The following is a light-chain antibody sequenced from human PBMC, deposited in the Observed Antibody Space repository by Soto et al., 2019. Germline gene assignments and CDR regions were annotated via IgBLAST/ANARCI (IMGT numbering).Light chain of an antibody. CDR3: SSYAGSNNRV. CDR2: EVS. V-gene: IGLV2-8*01. CDR1: SSDVGGYNY. J-gene: IGLJ1*01. Sequence: QSALTHPPSASWSPGQSVTISCTGTSSDVGGYNYVSWYQQHPGKAPKLMIYEVSKRPSGVPDRFSGSKSGNTASLTVSGLQAEDEADYYCSSYAGSNNRVFGTGTKVTVL.